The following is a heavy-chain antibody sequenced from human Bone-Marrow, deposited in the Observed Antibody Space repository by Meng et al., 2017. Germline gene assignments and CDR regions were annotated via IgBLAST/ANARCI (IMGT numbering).Heavy chain of an antibody. J-gene: IGHJ3*02. V-gene: IGHV4-39*07. CDR3: ARDSPLYYYDTSGYYRQSDAFDI. Sequence: SCTVSGGSIRTSSYFWGWIRQPPGKGLEWIGTIYYSGRTYDNPSLKSRVTISVDTSKNQFSLKLSSVTAADTAVYYCARDSPLYYYDTSGYYRQSDAFDIWGQGTVVTVSS. CDR2: IYYSGRT. CDR1: GGSIRTSSYF. D-gene: IGHD3-22*01.